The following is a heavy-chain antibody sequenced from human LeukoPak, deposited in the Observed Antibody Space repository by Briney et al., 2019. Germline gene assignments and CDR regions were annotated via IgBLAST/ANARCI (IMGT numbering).Heavy chain of an antibody. CDR2: INHSGST. D-gene: IGHD1-26*01. CDR1: GGSFSGYH. CDR3: ARVGVGATPFDY. Sequence: SETLSLTCAVYGGSFSGYHWSWLRQPPGKGLEWIGEINHSGSTNYNPSLKSRVTISVDTSKNQFSLKLSSVTAADTAVYYCARVGVGATPFDYWGQGTLVTVSS. J-gene: IGHJ4*02. V-gene: IGHV4-34*01.